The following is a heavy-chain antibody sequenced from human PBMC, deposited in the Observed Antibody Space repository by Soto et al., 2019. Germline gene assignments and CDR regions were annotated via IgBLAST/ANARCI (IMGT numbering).Heavy chain of an antibody. CDR1: GFTFSSYS. Sequence: PGGSLRLSCAASGFTFSSYSMNWVRQAPGKGLEWVSSISSSSSYIYYADSVKGRFTISRDNAKNSLYLQMNSLRAEDTAVYYCARDNQRFLEWGDYYYYGMDVWGQGTTVTVSS. CDR2: ISSSSSYI. D-gene: IGHD3-3*01. V-gene: IGHV3-21*01. CDR3: ARDNQRFLEWGDYYYYGMDV. J-gene: IGHJ6*02.